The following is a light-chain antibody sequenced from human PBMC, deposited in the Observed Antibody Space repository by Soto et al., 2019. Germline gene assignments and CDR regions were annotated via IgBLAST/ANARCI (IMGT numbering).Light chain of an antibody. V-gene: IGKV1-39*01. Sequence: DIQMTQSPSSLSASVGDRVTITCRASQSISTHLNWYQQKPGKAPNLLIYATSSLQSGVPSRFSGSGSGTDFTLPISSLQPEDFATYFCQQSYITPAGFGGGTKVESK. CDR3: QQSYITPAG. J-gene: IGKJ4*01. CDR2: ATS. CDR1: QSISTH.